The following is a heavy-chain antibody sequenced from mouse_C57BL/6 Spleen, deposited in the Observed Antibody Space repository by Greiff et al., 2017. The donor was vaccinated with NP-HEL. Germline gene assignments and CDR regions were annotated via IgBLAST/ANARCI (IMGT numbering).Heavy chain of an antibody. CDR3: ARRGPFDY. Sequence: EVKLQESGPGLVKPSQSLSLTCSVTGYSITSGYYWNWIRQFPGNKLEWMGYISYDGSNNYNPSLKNRISITRDTSKNQFFLKLNSVTTEDTATYYCARRGPFDYWGQGTTLTVSS. J-gene: IGHJ2*01. CDR2: ISYDGSN. V-gene: IGHV3-6*01. CDR1: GYSITSGYY. D-gene: IGHD3-3*01.